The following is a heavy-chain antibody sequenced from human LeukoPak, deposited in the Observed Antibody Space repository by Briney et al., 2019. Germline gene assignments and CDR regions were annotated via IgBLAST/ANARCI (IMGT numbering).Heavy chain of an antibody. CDR3: AGGTVYYDFWSGYYTYFDY. D-gene: IGHD3-3*01. V-gene: IGHV4-39*01. CDR1: GGSISSSSNY. CDR2: IYYSGST. Sequence: SETLSLTCTVSGGSISSSSNYWGWIRQPPREGLEWIGSIYYSGSTYYNPSLKSRVTISVDTSKNQFSLKLTSVTAADTAVYYCAGGTVYYDFWSGYYTYFDYWGQGTLVTVSS. J-gene: IGHJ4*02.